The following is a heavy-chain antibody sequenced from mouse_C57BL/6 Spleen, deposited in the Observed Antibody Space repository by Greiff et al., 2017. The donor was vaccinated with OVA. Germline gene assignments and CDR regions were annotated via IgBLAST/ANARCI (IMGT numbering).Heavy chain of an antibody. D-gene: IGHD4-1*01. CDR1: GFTFSSYA. CDR3: ARDTGT. V-gene: IGHV5-4*01. CDR2: ISDGGSYT. Sequence: EVQLVESGGGLVKPGGSLKLSCAASGFTFSSYAMSWVRQTPEKRLEWVATISDGGSYTYYPDNIKGRFTISRDNAKNNLYLQMSHLKSEDTAMYYCARDTGTWGQGTLVTVSA. J-gene: IGHJ3*02.